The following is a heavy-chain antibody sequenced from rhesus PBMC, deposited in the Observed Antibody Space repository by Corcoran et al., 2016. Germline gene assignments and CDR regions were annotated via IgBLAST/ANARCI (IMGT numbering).Heavy chain of an antibody. D-gene: IGHD3S6*01. Sequence: EVQLVQSGAEVKRPGESLKISCKTSGYSFTSYWISWVRQMPGKGLEWMGAIDPSDSDTRYNPSVQGQVTISADKSISTAYLQWSRLKASDTATYYCARDTGLDYWGQGVLVTVSS. CDR1: GYSFTSYW. J-gene: IGHJ4*01. CDR2: IDPSDSDT. V-gene: IGHV5-20*01. CDR3: ARDTGLDY.